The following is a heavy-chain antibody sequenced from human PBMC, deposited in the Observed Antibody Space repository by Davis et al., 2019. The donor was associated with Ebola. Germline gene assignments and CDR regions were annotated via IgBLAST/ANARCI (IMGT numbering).Heavy chain of an antibody. CDR1: GFTFSSYA. D-gene: IGHD6-13*01. V-gene: IGHV3-30*14. J-gene: IGHJ4*02. Sequence: GESLKISCAASGFTFSSYAMHWVRQAPGKGLEWVAVISYDGSNKYYADSVKGRFTISRDNSKNTLYLQMNSLRAEDTAVYYCAREVAAVFYDYWGQGTLVTVSS. CDR3: AREVAAVFYDY. CDR2: ISYDGSNK.